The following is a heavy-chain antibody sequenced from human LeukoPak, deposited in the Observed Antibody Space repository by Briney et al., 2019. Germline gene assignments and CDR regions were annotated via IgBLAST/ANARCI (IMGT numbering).Heavy chain of an antibody. CDR2: IRQDGGTK. Sequence: GGSLRLSCVASGLTFTYSDFNWIRQAPGKGLEWVANIRQDGGTKYYVDSVKGRFTVSRDNAKNSLYLQMNYLTVGDTALYYCARHMVRGPIVKYFDLWGRGTLVTVAS. CDR3: ARHMVRGPIVKYFDL. J-gene: IGHJ2*01. CDR1: GLTFTYSD. V-gene: IGHV3-7*04. D-gene: IGHD3-10*01.